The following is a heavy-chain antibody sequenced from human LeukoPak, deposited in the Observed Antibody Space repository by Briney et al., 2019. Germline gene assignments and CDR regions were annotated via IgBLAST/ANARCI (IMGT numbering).Heavy chain of an antibody. D-gene: IGHD3-22*01. CDR2: FYTSESS. Sequence: PSETLSLTCSVSGGSISSYYWSWIRQPAGKGLEGIGRFYTSESSNYNPSLKSRVTISVDTSKNQFSLKLSSVTAADTAVYYCARVRRHDYYDSSGYYMDVWGKGTTVTVSS. V-gene: IGHV4-4*07. CDR1: GGSISSYY. J-gene: IGHJ6*03. CDR3: ARVRRHDYYDSSGYYMDV.